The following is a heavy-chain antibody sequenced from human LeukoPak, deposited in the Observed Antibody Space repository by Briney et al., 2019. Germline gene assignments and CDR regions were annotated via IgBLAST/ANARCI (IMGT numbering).Heavy chain of an antibody. Sequence: GGSLRLSCAASGFTFSSYSMNGVRQAPGKGLEWVSSISSSSRYIYYADSVKGRFAISRDNAQNSLYLQMNSLRAEDTAVYYCARGRYGSGSYPLYYYYYYMDVWGKGTTVTVSS. CDR1: GFTFSSYS. V-gene: IGHV3-21*01. D-gene: IGHD3-10*01. CDR3: ARGRYGSGSYPLYYYYYYMDV. CDR2: ISSSSRYI. J-gene: IGHJ6*03.